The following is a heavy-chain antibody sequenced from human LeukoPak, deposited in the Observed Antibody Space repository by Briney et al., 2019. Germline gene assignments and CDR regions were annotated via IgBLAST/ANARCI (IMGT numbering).Heavy chain of an antibody. CDR2: IYHSGST. V-gene: IGHV4-59*01. J-gene: IGHJ4*02. CDR1: GGSISTYY. D-gene: IGHD3-16*01. CDR3: ASGGHLDY. Sequence: SETLSLTCTVSGGSISTYYWNWIRQPPGKGLEWIGYIYHSGSTNYNPSLQSRVTISVDTSKNQFSLNLNSVTAADTAVYYCASGGHLDYWGQGALVTVAS.